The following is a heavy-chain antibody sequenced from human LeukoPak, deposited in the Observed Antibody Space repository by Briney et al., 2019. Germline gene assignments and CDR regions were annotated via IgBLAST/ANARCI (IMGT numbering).Heavy chain of an antibody. Sequence: PGGSLRLSCAASGFTFSSYSMNWVRQAPGKGLEWVSSISSSSSYIYYADSVKGRFTISRDNAKNSLYLQMNSLRAEDTAVYYCARDRFGSGSSLAAYWGQGTLVTVSS. CDR3: ARDRFGSGSSLAAY. D-gene: IGHD1-26*01. CDR1: GFTFSSYS. CDR2: ISSSSSYI. V-gene: IGHV3-21*01. J-gene: IGHJ4*02.